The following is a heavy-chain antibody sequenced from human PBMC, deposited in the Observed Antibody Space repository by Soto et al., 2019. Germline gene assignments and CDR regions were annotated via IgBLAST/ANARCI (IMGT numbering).Heavy chain of an antibody. Sequence: QVQLVQSGAEVKKPGSSVKVSCKASGGTFSSYAISWVRQAPGQGLEWMGGIISIFGTANYAQKFQGRVTSTADESTSTAYMELSSLRSEDTDVYYCARHVPSAGYYCGMDVWGQGTTVTVSS. V-gene: IGHV1-69*12. CDR1: GGTFSSYA. CDR2: IISIFGTA. CDR3: ARHVPSAGYYCGMDV. J-gene: IGHJ6*02. D-gene: IGHD2-2*01.